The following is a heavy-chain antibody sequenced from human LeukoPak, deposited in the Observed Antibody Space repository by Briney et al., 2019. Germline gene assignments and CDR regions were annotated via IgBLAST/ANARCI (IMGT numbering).Heavy chain of an antibody. J-gene: IGHJ3*02. Sequence: GGSLRLSCAASGFTFSTYSMNRVRQAPGKGLEWVSYIGANSAIFHADSVKGRFTISRDNAKNSLSLQMNSLRDDDTALYYCAREGYYGAFDIWGQGTMVTVSS. CDR3: AREGYYGAFDI. CDR1: GFTFSTYS. V-gene: IGHV3-48*02. CDR2: IGANSAI. D-gene: IGHD3-10*01.